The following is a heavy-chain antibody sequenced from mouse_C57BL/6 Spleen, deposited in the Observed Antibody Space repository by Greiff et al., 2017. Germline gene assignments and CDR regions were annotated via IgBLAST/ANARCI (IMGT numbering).Heavy chain of an antibody. CDR3: ARHDGSWFAY. D-gene: IGHD2-3*01. V-gene: IGHV14-2*01. CDR1: GFNIKDYY. Sequence: EVKLVESGAELVKPGASVKLSCTASGFNIKDYYMHWVKQRTEQGLEWIGRIDPEDGETKYAPKFQGKATITADTSSNTAYLQLSSLTSEDTAVYYCARHDGSWFAYWGQGTLVTVSA. J-gene: IGHJ3*01. CDR2: IDPEDGET.